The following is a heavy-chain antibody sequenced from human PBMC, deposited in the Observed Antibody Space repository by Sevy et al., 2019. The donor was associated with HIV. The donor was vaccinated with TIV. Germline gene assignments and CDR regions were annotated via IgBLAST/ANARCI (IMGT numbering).Heavy chain of an antibody. D-gene: IGHD2-2*01. Sequence: ASVKVSCKASGYTFTSYDINWVRQATGQGLEWMGWMNPNSGNTGYAQKFQGRVTITRNTSISTAYMELSSLRSEDTAVYYCARAGNLVPAAMRSMDAFDIWGQGTMVTVSS. V-gene: IGHV1-8*03. CDR1: GYTFTSYD. CDR2: MNPNSGNT. J-gene: IGHJ3*02. CDR3: ARAGNLVPAAMRSMDAFDI.